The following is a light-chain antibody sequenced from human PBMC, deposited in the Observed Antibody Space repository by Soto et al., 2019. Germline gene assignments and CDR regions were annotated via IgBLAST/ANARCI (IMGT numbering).Light chain of an antibody. J-gene: IGKJ5*01. CDR2: DAS. CDR1: QSVSSY. V-gene: IGKV3-11*01. CDR3: QHRMD. Sequence: EIVLTQSPATLYLSPGDRATLSCRASQSVSSYLAWYQQKPGQAPSLLIYDASNRATGIPARFSGSVSGTDFTLTISSLEPEDFAVYYCQHRMDVGQGTRLEMK.